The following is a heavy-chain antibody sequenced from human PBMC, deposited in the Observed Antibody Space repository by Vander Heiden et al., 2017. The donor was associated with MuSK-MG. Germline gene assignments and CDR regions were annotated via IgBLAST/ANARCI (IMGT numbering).Heavy chain of an antibody. CDR3: ARTPDQAYCGRDCYPRRPPLDY. J-gene: IGHJ4*02. V-gene: IGHV1-18*01. D-gene: IGHD2-21*01. CDR2: ISAYNGNT. CDR1: GYTFTSYG. Sequence: QVQLVQSGAEVKTPGASVRVSCKASGYTFTSYGISWVRQAPGQGLDWMGWISAYNGNTNYAQKLQDRLTMTTDTSTTTASMELRSLRSDDTAMYYCARTPDQAYCGRDCYPRRPPLDYWGQGTLVTVSS.